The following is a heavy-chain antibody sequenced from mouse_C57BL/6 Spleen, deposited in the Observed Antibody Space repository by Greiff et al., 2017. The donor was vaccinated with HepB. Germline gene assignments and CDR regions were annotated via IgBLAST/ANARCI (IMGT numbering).Heavy chain of an antibody. D-gene: IGHD1-1*01. V-gene: IGHV1-50*01. J-gene: IGHJ2*01. CDR1: GYTFTSYW. Sequence: VQLQQSGAELVKPGASVKLSCKASGYTFTSYWMQWVKQRPGQGLEWIGEIDPSDSYTNYNQKFKGKATLTVDTSSSTAYMQLSSLTSEDSAVYYCATLNYYGSSPYCDYWGQGTTLTVSS. CDR2: IDPSDSYT. CDR3: ATLNYYGSSPYCDY.